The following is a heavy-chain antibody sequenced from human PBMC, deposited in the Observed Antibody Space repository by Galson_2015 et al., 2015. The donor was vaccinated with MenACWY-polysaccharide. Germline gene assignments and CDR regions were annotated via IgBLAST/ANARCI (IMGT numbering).Heavy chain of an antibody. CDR3: ARDDRMGISVTYFAP. V-gene: IGHV3-23*01. CDR1: AFAFANYD. Sequence: SLRLSCAASAFAFANYDMTWVRQAPGMGLDWVSSITANSATTYYANSVKGRFTISRDNSKNTLYLHMNSLRAEDTAVYYCARDDRMGISVTYFAPWGQGTRVTASS. CDR2: ITANSATT. D-gene: IGHD2/OR15-2a*01. J-gene: IGHJ5*02.